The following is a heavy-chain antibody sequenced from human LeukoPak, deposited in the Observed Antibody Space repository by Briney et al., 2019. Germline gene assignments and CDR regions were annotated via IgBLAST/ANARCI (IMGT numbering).Heavy chain of an antibody. D-gene: IGHD3-3*01. CDR2: INQDGSEK. CDR3: ARDHGFSYYYYYMDV. CDR1: GFTFSRYW. V-gene: IGHV3-7*01. J-gene: IGHJ6*03. Sequence: PGGSLRLSCAASGFTFSRYWMSWVRQAPGKGLEWVANINQDGSEKYYVDSVKGRLTISRDNAKNSVYLQMNRLRAEDTAVYYCARDHGFSYYYYYMDVWGKGTTVTVSS.